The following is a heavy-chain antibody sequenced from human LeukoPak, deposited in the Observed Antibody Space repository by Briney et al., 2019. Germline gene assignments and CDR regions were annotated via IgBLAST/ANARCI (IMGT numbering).Heavy chain of an antibody. D-gene: IGHD3-22*01. CDR2: IYYSGST. Sequence: SETLSLTCTVSGGSISSYYWSWIRQPPGKGLEWIGYIYYSGSTDYNPSLKSRVTISVDTSKNQFSLKLSSVTAADTAVYYCARHLTGIVDTKGFPEDIVDYWGQGTLVTVSS. V-gene: IGHV4-59*08. J-gene: IGHJ4*02. CDR1: GGSISSYY. CDR3: ARHLTGIVDTKGFPEDIVDY.